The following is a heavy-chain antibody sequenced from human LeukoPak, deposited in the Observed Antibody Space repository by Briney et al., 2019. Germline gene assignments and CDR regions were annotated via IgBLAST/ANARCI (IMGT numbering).Heavy chain of an antibody. D-gene: IGHD3-3*01. J-gene: IGHJ3*02. Sequence: ASVKVSCKASGYIFTGYYMHWVRQAPGQGLEWMGWINSNSGGTNYAQKFQGRVTMTRDTSISTAYMELSRLRSDDTAVYYCARLTYYDFWSGYNYAFDIWGQGTMVTVSS. V-gene: IGHV1-2*02. CDR2: INSNSGGT. CDR1: GYIFTGYY. CDR3: ARLTYYDFWSGYNYAFDI.